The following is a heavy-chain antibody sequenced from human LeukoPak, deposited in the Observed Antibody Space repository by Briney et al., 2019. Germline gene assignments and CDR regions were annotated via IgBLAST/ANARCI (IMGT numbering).Heavy chain of an antibody. CDR3: ARDRNDYDFWSGYSMSYFDY. CDR2: IKWNGGST. J-gene: IGHJ4*02. V-gene: IGHV3-20*04. D-gene: IGHD3-3*01. Sequence: GGSLRLSCAASGFTFEDYDMNWVRQAPGKGLEWVSGIKWNGGSTGYADSVRGRFTISRDNAKNSLYLQMNSLRAEDTALYYCARDRNDYDFWSGYSMSYFDYWGQGTLVTVSS. CDR1: GFTFEDYD.